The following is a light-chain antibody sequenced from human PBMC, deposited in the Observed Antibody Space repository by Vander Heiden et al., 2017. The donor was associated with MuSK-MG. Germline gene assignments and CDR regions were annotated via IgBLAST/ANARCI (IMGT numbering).Light chain of an antibody. CDR2: ATS. V-gene: IGKV1-39*01. CDR3: QQSYGAPQEIT. Sequence: DIQLTQSPSSLSASVGDRVDISCRASQTIRNFLNWYQQKPGKAPKLLIYATSRLQSGVPSRFSGSGSGTDFTLTISSLQPEDFATYFCQQSYGAPQEITFGGGTKVEIK. CDR1: QTIRNF. J-gene: IGKJ4*01.